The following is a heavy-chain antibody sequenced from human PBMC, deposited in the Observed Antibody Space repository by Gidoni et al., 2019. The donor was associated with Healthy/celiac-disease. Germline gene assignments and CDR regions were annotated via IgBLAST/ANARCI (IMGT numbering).Heavy chain of an antibody. CDR3: ARGKARYPFDY. J-gene: IGHJ4*02. CDR1: GFTFSSYG. CDR2: IWYDGSNK. Sequence: QVQLVESGGGVVQPGRSLRLSCAASGFTFSSYGMHWVRQAPGKGLEWVAVIWYDGSNKYYADSVKGRFTISRDNSKNTLYLQMNSLRAEDTAVYYCARGKARYPFDYWGQGTLVTVSS. V-gene: IGHV3-33*01. D-gene: IGHD2-15*01.